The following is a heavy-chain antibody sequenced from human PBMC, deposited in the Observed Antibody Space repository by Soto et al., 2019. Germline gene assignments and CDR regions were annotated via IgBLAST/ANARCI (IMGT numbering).Heavy chain of an antibody. CDR1: GGSISSYY. CDR2: IYYSGST. Sequence: PSETLSLTCTVSGGSISSYYWSWIRQPPGKGLEWIGYIYYSGSTNYNPSLKSRVTISVDTSKNQFSLKLSSVTAADTAVYYCARDSYDILTGYSEYYYMDVWGKGTTVTVSS. D-gene: IGHD3-9*01. J-gene: IGHJ6*03. CDR3: ARDSYDILTGYSEYYYMDV. V-gene: IGHV4-59*01.